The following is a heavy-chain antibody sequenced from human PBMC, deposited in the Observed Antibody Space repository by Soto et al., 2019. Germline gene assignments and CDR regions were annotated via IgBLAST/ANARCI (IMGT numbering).Heavy chain of an antibody. CDR3: ARLAYGGNSEGFDP. Sequence: TLSLTCAVSGGSISSGGYSWSWIRQPPGKGLEWIGYIYHSGSTYYNPSLKSRVTISVDTSKNQFSLKLSSVTAADTAVYYCARLAYGGNSEGFDPWGQGTLVTVSS. CDR1: GGSISSGGYS. CDR2: IYHSGST. V-gene: IGHV4-30-2*01. J-gene: IGHJ5*02. D-gene: IGHD2-21*02.